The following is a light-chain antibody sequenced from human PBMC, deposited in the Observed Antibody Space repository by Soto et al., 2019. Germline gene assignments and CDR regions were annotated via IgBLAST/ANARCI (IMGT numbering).Light chain of an antibody. CDR2: DTS. CDR1: QSASSR. Sequence: EIVLTQSPGTLSLSPGERATLSCRASQSASSRLAWYQQKPGQAPRLLIYDTSSRATGISDRFSGSGSGTDFTLTISRLEPEDFAVYYCQHYGDSRTFGQGTKVEIK. V-gene: IGKV3-20*01. CDR3: QHYGDSRT. J-gene: IGKJ1*01.